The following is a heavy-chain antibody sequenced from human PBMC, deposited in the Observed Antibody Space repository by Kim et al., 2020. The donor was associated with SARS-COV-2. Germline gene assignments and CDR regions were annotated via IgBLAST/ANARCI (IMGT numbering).Heavy chain of an antibody. V-gene: IGHV3-21*01. CDR3: ARERSYGYGNFDY. CDR2: ISSSSSYI. CDR1: GFTFSSYS. D-gene: IGHD5-18*01. Sequence: GGSLRLSCAASGFTFSSYSMNWVRQAPGKGLEWVSSISSSSSYIYYADSVKGRFTISRDNAKNSLYLQMNSLRAEDTAVYYCARERSYGYGNFDYWGQGTLVTVSS. J-gene: IGHJ4*02.